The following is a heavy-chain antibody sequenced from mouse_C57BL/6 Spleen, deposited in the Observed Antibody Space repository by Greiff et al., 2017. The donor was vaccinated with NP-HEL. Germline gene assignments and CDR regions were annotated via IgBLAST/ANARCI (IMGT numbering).Heavy chain of an antibody. Sequence: QVQLKESGAELARPGASVKMSCKASGYTFTSYTMHWVKQRPGQGLEWIGYINPSSGYTKYNQKFKDKATLTADKSSSTAYMQLSSLTSEDSAVYYCARGGVSTPYAMDYWGQGTSVTVSS. CDR1: GYTFTSYT. CDR2: INPSSGYT. J-gene: IGHJ4*01. D-gene: IGHD5-1*01. CDR3: ARGGVSTPYAMDY. V-gene: IGHV1-4*01.